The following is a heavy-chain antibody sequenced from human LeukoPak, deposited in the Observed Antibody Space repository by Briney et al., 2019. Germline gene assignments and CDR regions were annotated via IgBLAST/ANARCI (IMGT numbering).Heavy chain of an antibody. V-gene: IGHV4-34*01. CDR2: INHSGST. J-gene: IGHJ6*02. Sequence: PSQTLSLTCAVYGGSFSDSYWSWIRQPPGKGLEWIGEINHSGSTTFKSSLKSRVTISVDTSKHQFSLKLSSVTAADTAVYFCARGSRYCSSISCYKYYYAMDVWGQGTTVTVSS. D-gene: IGHD2-2*02. CDR3: ARGSRYCSSISCYKYYYAMDV. CDR1: GGSFSDSY.